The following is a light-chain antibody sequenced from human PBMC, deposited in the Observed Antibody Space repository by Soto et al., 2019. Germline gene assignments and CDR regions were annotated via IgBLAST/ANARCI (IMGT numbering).Light chain of an antibody. Sequence: DIQMTQSPSSLSASAGDRVTITCRASQGISNYLVWYQQRPGKVPKLLIYTASTLQSGVPSRFSGSGSGAEFTLTISSLQPEDVATYYCQKYNSAPWTFGQGTKVEIK. CDR1: QGISNY. J-gene: IGKJ1*01. CDR2: TAS. CDR3: QKYNSAPWT. V-gene: IGKV1-27*01.